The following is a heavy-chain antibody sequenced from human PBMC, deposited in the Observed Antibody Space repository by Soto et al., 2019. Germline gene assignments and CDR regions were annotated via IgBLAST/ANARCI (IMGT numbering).Heavy chain of an antibody. CDR3: AKGVTIFGVVIPFDY. Sequence: GGSLRLSCAASGFTFSSYAMSWVRQAPGKGLEWVSAISGSGGSTYYADSVKGRFTISRDNSKNTLYLQMNSLRAEDTAVYYCAKGVTIFGVVIPFDYWGQGTLVTVSS. V-gene: IGHV3-23*01. CDR1: GFTFSSYA. J-gene: IGHJ4*02. CDR2: ISGSGGST. D-gene: IGHD3-3*01.